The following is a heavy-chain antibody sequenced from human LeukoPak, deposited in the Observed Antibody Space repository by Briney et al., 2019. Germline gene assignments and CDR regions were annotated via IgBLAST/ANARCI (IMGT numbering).Heavy chain of an antibody. CDR3: AELGITMIGGV. V-gene: IGHV3-20*04. D-gene: IGHD3-10*02. CDR2: INWNGGRT. Sequence: GGSLRLSCAASGFTFDDYDMTWVRQAPGEGLEWVSSINWNGGRTYYADSVKGRFTISRDNAKNSLYLQMNSLRAEDTAVYYCAELGITMIGGVWGKGTTVTISS. CDR1: GFTFDDYD. J-gene: IGHJ6*04.